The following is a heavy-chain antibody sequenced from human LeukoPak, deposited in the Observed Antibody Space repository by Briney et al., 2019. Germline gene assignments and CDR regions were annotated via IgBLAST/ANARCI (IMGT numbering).Heavy chain of an antibody. J-gene: IGHJ4*02. CDR1: GFTFSSYA. Sequence: GRSLRLSCAASGFTFSSYAMHWVRQAPGKGLEWVAVISYDGSNKYYADSVKGRFTISRDNAKNSLYLQMNSLRAEDTAVYYCARDTRAFGEPYWGQGTLVTVSS. V-gene: IGHV3-30-3*01. D-gene: IGHD3-10*01. CDR2: ISYDGSNK. CDR3: ARDTRAFGEPY.